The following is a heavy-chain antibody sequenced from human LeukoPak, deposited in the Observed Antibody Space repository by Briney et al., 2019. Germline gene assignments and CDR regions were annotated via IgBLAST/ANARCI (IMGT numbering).Heavy chain of an antibody. Sequence: GGSLRLSCAASGFTFSTYAMSWVRQAPGKGLEWVSTISGSGDSTYYADSVKGRFTISRDNAKNSLYLQMNSLRADDTAVYYCARARGGSNSDYWGQGTLVTVSS. CDR2: ISGSGDST. J-gene: IGHJ4*02. D-gene: IGHD1-26*01. CDR3: ARARGGSNSDY. CDR1: GFTFSTYA. V-gene: IGHV3-23*01.